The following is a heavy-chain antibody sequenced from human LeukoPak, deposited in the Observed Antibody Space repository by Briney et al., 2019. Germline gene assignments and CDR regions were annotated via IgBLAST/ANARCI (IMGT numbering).Heavy chain of an antibody. V-gene: IGHV4-34*01. J-gene: IGHJ4*02. CDR1: GGSFSGYY. CDR3: ARGQGPNFDY. Sequence: SETLSLTCAVYGGSFSGYYYTWIRQPPGKGLEWIGEIHHSGSTNYNPSLKSRVTISVDTSKNQFSLKLSSVTAADTAVYYCARGQGPNFDYWGQGTLVTVSS. CDR2: IHHSGST.